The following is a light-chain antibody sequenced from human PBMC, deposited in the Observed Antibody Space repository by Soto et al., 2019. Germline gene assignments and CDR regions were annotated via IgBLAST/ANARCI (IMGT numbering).Light chain of an antibody. J-gene: IGKJ4*01. CDR3: QQLNSYPLT. CDR1: QNINKW. V-gene: IGKV1-12*01. CDR2: TAS. Sequence: DIQMTQSPASGSASVGDRVTITCRASQNINKWLASYQQKPGLAPNLVIYTASRLHGGGPSRFSGSASGTDFTLTISSLQPEDFATYYCQQLNSYPLTFGGGTKVDIK.